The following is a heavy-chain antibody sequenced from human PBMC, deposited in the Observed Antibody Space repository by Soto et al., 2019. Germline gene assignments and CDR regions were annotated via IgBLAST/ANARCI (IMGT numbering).Heavy chain of an antibody. CDR1: CYTFTSYG. CDR2: ISAYNGNT. V-gene: IGHV1-18*04. J-gene: IGHJ4*02. CDR3: ARFKNTIFGVVNDPDY. D-gene: IGHD3-3*01. Sequence: GXSVKGSFKASCYTFTSYGISWVRQAPVQGLEWMGWISAYNGNTNYAQKLQGRVTMTTDTSTSTAYMELRSLRSDDTAVYYCARFKNTIFGVVNDPDYWGQGALVTVYS.